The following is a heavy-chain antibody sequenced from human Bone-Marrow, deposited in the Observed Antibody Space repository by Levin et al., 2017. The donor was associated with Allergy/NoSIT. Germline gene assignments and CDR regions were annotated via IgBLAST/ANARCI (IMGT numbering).Heavy chain of an antibody. V-gene: IGHV5-51*01. CDR3: ARLAGGGWDSMVQLQVEPYYFDY. J-gene: IGHJ4*02. CDR1: GYSFTSYW. CDR2: IYPGDSDT. D-gene: IGHD1-1*01. Sequence: GASVKVSCKGSGYSFTSYWIGWVRQMPGKGLEWMGIIYPGDSDTRYSPSFQGQVTISADKSISTAYLQWSSLKASDTAMYYCARLAGGGWDSMVQLQVEPYYFDYWGQGTLVTVSS.